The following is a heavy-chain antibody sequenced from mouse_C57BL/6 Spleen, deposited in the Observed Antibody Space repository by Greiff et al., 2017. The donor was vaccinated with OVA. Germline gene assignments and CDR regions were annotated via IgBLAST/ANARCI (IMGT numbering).Heavy chain of an antibody. CDR1: GYAFTNYL. CDR2: INPGSGGT. V-gene: IGHV1-54*01. CDR3: ARRGYGSSKDYAMDY. Sequence: VQLQQSGAELVRPGTSVKVSCKASGYAFTNYLIEWVKQRPGQGLEWIGVINPGSGGTNYNEKFKGKATLTADKSSRTAYMQLSSLTSEDSAVYFCARRGYGSSKDYAMDYWGQGTSVTVSS. J-gene: IGHJ4*01. D-gene: IGHD1-1*01.